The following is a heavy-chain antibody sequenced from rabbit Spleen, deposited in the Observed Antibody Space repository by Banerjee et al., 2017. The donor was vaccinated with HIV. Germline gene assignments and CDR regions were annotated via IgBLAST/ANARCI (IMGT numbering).Heavy chain of an antibody. Sequence: QSLEESGGDLVKPGASLTLTCTASGFSFSYNDYMCWVRQPPGKGLEWIGCIYSSSVITWYASWAKGRFTISKTSSTTVTLQMTSLTAADTATYFCARDGAGGSYFALWGPGTLVTVS. V-gene: IGHV1S40*01. CDR2: IYSSSVIT. J-gene: IGHJ4*01. CDR3: ARDGAGGSYFAL. D-gene: IGHD8-1*01. CDR1: GFSFSYNDY.